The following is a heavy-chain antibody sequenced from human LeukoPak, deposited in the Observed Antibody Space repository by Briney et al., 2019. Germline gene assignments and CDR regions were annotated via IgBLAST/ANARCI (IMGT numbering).Heavy chain of an antibody. D-gene: IGHD2-2*01. CDR3: ARGECSSTSCYGGY. CDR1: GFTFSSYG. J-gene: IGHJ4*02. Sequence: GGSLRLSCAASGFTFSSYGMHWVRQAPGKGLEWVAFIRYDGRNKYYADSVKGRFTISRDNSKNTLYLQMGSLRAEDMAVYYCARGECSSTSCYGGYWGQGTLVTVSS. CDR2: IRYDGRNK. V-gene: IGHV3-30*02.